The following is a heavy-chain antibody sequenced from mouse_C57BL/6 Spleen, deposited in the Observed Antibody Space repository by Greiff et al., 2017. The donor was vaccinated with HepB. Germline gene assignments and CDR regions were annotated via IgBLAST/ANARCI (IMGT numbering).Heavy chain of an antibody. CDR3: TTNDGSSYGFAY. J-gene: IGHJ3*01. V-gene: IGHV14-1*01. D-gene: IGHD1-1*01. Sequence: EVQLQQSGAELVRPGASVKLSCTASGFNINDYYMHWVKQRPEQGLEWIGRIDPEDGDTEYAPKFQGKATMTADTSSNTAYLQLSSLTSEDTAVYYCTTNDGSSYGFAYWGQGTLVTVSA. CDR2: IDPEDGDT. CDR1: GFNINDYY.